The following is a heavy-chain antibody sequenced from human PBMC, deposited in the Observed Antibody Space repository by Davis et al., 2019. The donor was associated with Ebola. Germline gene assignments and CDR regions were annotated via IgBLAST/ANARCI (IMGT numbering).Heavy chain of an antibody. Sequence: GESLKISCAASGFTFSDYYMSWIRQAPGKGLEWVSYISSSGSTIYYADSVKGRFTISRDNAKNSLYLQMNSLRAEDTAVYYCARDNWNYLFDYWGQGTLVTVSS. CDR1: GFTFSDYY. D-gene: IGHD1-7*01. V-gene: IGHV3-11*04. CDR3: ARDNWNYLFDY. CDR2: ISSSGSTI. J-gene: IGHJ4*02.